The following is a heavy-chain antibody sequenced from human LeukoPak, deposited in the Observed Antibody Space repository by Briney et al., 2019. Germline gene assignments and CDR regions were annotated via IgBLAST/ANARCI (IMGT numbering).Heavy chain of an antibody. Sequence: SETLSLTCSVSGGSISSSYWSWIRQPAGKGLEWIGRIHITGSTNYNPSLKSRVTMSLDASKNQFSLKLSSMTAADTAVYYCARAVADTGWAFDIWGQGTMVTVSS. D-gene: IGHD6-19*01. CDR2: IHITGST. J-gene: IGHJ3*02. CDR1: GGSISSSY. V-gene: IGHV4-4*07. CDR3: ARAVADTGWAFDI.